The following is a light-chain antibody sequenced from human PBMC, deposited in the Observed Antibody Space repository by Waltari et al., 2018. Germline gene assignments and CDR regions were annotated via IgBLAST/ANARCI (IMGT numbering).Light chain of an antibody. CDR3: QQYFSAPYT. Sequence: DIVMTQSPDSLAVPLGERATVHCRSSQSVLYSSNNNNYLTWYQQKPGQPPKLLIYWASTRESGVPDRFSGSGSGTDFTLTISSLQAEDVAVYYCQQYFSAPYTFGQGTKLEIK. J-gene: IGKJ2*01. CDR1: QSVLYSSNNNNY. CDR2: WAS. V-gene: IGKV4-1*01.